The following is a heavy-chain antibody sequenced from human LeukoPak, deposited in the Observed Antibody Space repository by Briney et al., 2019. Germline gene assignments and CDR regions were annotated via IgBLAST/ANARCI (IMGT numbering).Heavy chain of an antibody. V-gene: IGHV3-74*01. D-gene: IGHD6-13*01. CDR3: ARERYGSSSWYGWFDP. J-gene: IGHJ5*02. CDR2: INSDGSCT. Sequence: PGGSLRLSCAASGFTFSSYWMHWVRQAPGKGLLWVSRINSDGSCTSYADSVKGRFTISRDNAKNTLYLQMNSLRAEDTAVYYCARERYGSSSWYGWFDPWGQGTLVTVSS. CDR1: GFTFSSYW.